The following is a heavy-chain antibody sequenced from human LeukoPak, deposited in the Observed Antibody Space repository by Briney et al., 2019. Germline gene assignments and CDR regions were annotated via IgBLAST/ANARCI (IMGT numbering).Heavy chain of an antibody. D-gene: IGHD3-10*01. V-gene: IGHV4-34*01. Sequence: PSETLSLTCAVYGGSFSGYYWSWIRQPPGKGLEWIGEINHSGSTNYNPSLKSRVTISVDTSKNQFSLKLSSVTAADTAVYYCARDPKVDYGSGTHGWFDPWGQGTLVTVSS. CDR1: GGSFSGYY. J-gene: IGHJ5*02. CDR3: ARDPKVDYGSGTHGWFDP. CDR2: INHSGST.